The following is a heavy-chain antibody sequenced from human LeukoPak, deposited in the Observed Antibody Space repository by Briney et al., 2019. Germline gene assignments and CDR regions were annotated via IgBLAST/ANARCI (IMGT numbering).Heavy chain of an antibody. D-gene: IGHD6-13*01. CDR2: ISAYNGNT. CDR1: GFTFTSYG. Sequence: GASVKVSCKASGFTFTSYGFSWVRQAPGQGFEWMGWISAYNGNTNYAQKLQGRVTMTTDTSTSTAYMELRSLRSDDTAVYYCARISSWRSLDYWGQGTLVTVSS. J-gene: IGHJ4*02. V-gene: IGHV1-18*01. CDR3: ARISSWRSLDY.